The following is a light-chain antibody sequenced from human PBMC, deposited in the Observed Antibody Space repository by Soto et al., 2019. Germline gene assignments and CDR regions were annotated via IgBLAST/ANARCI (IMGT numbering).Light chain of an antibody. J-gene: IGLJ3*02. CDR3: AARDDSLSGHWV. V-gene: IGLV1-47*01. CDR2: RNN. CDR1: SSNIGSEY. Sequence: QSVLTQPPSASGTPGQRVTISCFGSSSNIGSEYVVWYQHLPGTAPKLLIYRNNQRPSGVPDRFAGSKSGTSASLAISGLRSEDEADYYCAARDDSLSGHWVFGGGTKVIVL.